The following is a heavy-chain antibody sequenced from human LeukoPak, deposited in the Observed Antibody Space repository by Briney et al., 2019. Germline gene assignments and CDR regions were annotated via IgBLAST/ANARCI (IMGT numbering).Heavy chain of an antibody. CDR1: GVSFSGYY. V-gene: IGHV4-34*01. J-gene: IGHJ4*02. D-gene: IGHD3-10*01. CDR3: ARGAPYSGSGSYYNY. CDR2: INHSGST. Sequence: PSETLSLTCAVYGVSFSGYYWSWLRQPPGKGLEWVGEINHSGSTNYNPSLKSRVTISVDTSKNQFSLKVNSVTAADTAVYYCARGAPYSGSGSYYNYWGQGTLVTVSS.